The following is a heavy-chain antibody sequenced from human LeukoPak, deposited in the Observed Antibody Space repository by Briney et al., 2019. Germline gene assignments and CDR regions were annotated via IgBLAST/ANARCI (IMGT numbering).Heavy chain of an antibody. CDR1: GFTFSSYG. Sequence: GRSLRLSCAASGFTFSSYGMHWVRQAPGKGLEWVAVIWYDGSNKYYADSVKGRFTISRDNSKNTLYLQMYSLRAEDTAVYYCARIGSSGWLSWSAFDIWGQGTMVTVSS. D-gene: IGHD6-19*01. CDR3: ARIGSSGWLSWSAFDI. J-gene: IGHJ3*02. CDR2: IWYDGSNK. V-gene: IGHV3-33*01.